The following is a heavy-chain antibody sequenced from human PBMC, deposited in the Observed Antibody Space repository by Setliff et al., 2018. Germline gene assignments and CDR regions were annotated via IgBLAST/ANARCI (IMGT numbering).Heavy chain of an antibody. CDR3: ARMSTSGPHYDY. D-gene: IGHD2-8*02. CDR1: GFTFKTYE. Sequence: GGSLRLSCEASGFTFKTYEMIWVRQAPGKGLERVSKTHTDGITIYSDSVRGRFTIFRDSAKNSLHLQMTSLSAEDTAVYYCARMSTSGPHYDYWGQGTLVTVSS. J-gene: IGHJ4*02. CDR2: THTDGITI. V-gene: IGHV3-48*03.